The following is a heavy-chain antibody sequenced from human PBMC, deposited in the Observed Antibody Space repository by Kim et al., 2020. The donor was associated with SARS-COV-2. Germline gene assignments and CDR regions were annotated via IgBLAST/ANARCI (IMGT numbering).Heavy chain of an antibody. J-gene: IGHJ4*01. V-gene: IGHV3-74*01. CDR2: ISSNGGTT. CDR1: GFTFNRYE. Sequence: GGSLRLSCAASGFTFNRYEMHWVRQAPGTGLVWVSRISSNGGTTHYADSVQGRFTTSRDNVKKTLYLRMNSLRAEATAAYYCVSDGSFLDFWVHGTLVT. D-gene: IGHD2-15*01. CDR3: VSDGSFLDF.